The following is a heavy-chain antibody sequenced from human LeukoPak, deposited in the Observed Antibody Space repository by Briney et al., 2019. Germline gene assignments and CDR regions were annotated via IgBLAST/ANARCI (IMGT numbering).Heavy chain of an antibody. D-gene: IGHD6-13*01. Sequence: GGSLSLSCAASGFTFSSYSMSWVRQAPGRGREWVSSIGSSSSSTNYADSVQGRFTISRDNARNSLYLQMNSLRAEDTTVYYCARSAPAAAGTGPMDVWGKGTTVTVSS. CDR1: GFTFSSYS. J-gene: IGHJ6*03. V-gene: IGHV3-21*01. CDR3: ARSAPAAAGTGPMDV. CDR2: IGSSSSST.